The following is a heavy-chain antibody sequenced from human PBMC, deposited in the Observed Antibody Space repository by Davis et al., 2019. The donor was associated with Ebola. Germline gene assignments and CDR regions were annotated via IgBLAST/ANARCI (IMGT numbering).Heavy chain of an antibody. CDR2: VHYSGSP. Sequence: PSETLSLTCSVSGGSISDSYWSWVRQPQGKRLEWIAFVHYSGSPNPNSSLKSRVTISLDTSRNQFSLKLTSVTAADTAVYLCARGGASSKFFDYWGQGTLVTVSS. V-gene: IGHV4-59*01. CDR3: ARGGASSKFFDY. J-gene: IGHJ4*02. D-gene: IGHD3-16*01. CDR1: GGSISDSY.